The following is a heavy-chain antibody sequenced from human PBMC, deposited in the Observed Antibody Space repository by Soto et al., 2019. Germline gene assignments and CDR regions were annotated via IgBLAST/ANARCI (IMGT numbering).Heavy chain of an antibody. CDR1: GGSISSYY. CDR3: AGGSYSGSSYYYGMDV. V-gene: IGHV4-59*01. J-gene: IGHJ6*02. D-gene: IGHD1-26*01. CDR2: IYYSGST. Sequence: SETLSLTCTVSGGSISSYYWSWIRQPPGKGLEWIGYIYYSGSTNYNPSLTSRVTISVDTSKSQFSLKLSSVTAADTAVYYCAGGSYSGSSYYYGMDVWGQGTTVTVS.